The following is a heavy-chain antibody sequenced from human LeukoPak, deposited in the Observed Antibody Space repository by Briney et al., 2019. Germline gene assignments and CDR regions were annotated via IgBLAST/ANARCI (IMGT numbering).Heavy chain of an antibody. Sequence: ASVKVSCKASGGTFSSYAIGWVRQAPGQGLEWMGGIIPIFGTANYAQKFQGRVTITADESTSTAYMELSSLRSEDTAVYYCARDSHAYGDSVDYWGQGTLVTVSS. CDR2: IIPIFGTA. V-gene: IGHV1-69*13. J-gene: IGHJ4*02. CDR1: GGTFSSYA. CDR3: ARDSHAYGDSVDY. D-gene: IGHD4-17*01.